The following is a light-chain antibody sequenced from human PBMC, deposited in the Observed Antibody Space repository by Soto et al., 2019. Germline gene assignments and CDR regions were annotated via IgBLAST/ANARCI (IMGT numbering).Light chain of an antibody. CDR1: QSVSSSY. CDR3: QQYGRLPPQT. J-gene: IGKJ1*01. Sequence: EIVLTQSPGTLSLSPGERATLSCRASQSVSSSYLAWYQQKPGQAPRLLIYGASSRATGIPGRCSGSGCGRDFSLTISRLEPEDFAGYYCQQYGRLPPQTFGQRTKVDIK. CDR2: GAS. V-gene: IGKV3-20*01.